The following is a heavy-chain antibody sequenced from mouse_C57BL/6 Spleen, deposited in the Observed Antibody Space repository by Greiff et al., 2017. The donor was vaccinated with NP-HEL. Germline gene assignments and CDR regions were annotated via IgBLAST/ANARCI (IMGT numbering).Heavy chain of an antibody. V-gene: IGHV1-82*01. CDR1: GYAFSSSW. J-gene: IGHJ1*03. Sequence: VQLQQSGPELVKPGASVKISCKASGYAFSSSWMNWVKQRPGKGLEWIGRIYPGDGDTNYTVKFKGKATLTADKSSSTAYMQLSSLTSEDSAVYFCARGGEYFDVWGTGTTVTVSS. CDR2: IYPGDGDT. CDR3: ARGGEYFDV.